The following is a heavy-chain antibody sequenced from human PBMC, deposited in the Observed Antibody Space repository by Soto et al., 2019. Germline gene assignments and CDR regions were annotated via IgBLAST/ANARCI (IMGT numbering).Heavy chain of an antibody. CDR2: INAGNGNT. J-gene: IGHJ4*02. D-gene: IGHD3-16*01. V-gene: IGHV1-3*01. CDR1: GYTFTSYA. Sequence: ASVKVSCKASGYTFTSYAMHWVRQAPGQRLEWMGWINAGNGNTKYSQKFQGRVTITRDTSASTAYMELSSLRSEDTAVYYCARDLTDYDYIWGSYFELDYWGQGTLVTVSS. CDR3: ARDLTDYDYIWGSYFELDY.